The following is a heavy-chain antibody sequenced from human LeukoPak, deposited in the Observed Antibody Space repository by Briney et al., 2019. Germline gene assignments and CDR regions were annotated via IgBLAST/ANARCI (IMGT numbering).Heavy chain of an antibody. CDR1: GFTFNNYA. D-gene: IGHD4-17*01. CDR3: ARYYADYAGYFFFDY. Sequence: GRSPRLSCAASGFTFNNYAINWVRQAPGKGLEWVSSISGGGETTYYADSAKGRFTISRANSQYTLYLQMNSLTAEDTSVYYCARYYADYAGYFFFDYWGEGSLVTVSS. V-gene: IGHV3-23*01. J-gene: IGHJ4*02. CDR2: ISGGGETT.